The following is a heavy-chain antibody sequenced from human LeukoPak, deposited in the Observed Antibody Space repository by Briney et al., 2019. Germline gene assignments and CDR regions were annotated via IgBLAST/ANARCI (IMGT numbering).Heavy chain of an antibody. CDR3: AIAITFRIVSPPDY. Sequence: GESLKISWKASGYSFSTYWIGWVRQMPGKGLEWMGVIYPGDSDTRYSPSFQGQVTISADRSISTTYLQWTSLKASDTAIYYFAIAITFRIVSPPDYWGQGTLVTVSS. CDR2: IYPGDSDT. V-gene: IGHV5-51*01. D-gene: IGHD3-16*01. J-gene: IGHJ4*02. CDR1: GYSFSTYW.